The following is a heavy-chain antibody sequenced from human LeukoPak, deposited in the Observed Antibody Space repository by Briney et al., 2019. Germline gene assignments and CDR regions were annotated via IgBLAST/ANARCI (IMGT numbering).Heavy chain of an antibody. CDR2: IRSNGATA. CDR1: GFSFSSFA. Sequence: GGSLRLSCAASGFSFSSFAMTWVRQAPGKGLEWVSTIRSNGATAYNADSVKGRFTITRDNSKNTVYLQMNSLRVEDTAIYYCARGQEFDDGVFDSWGQGTLVTVSS. D-gene: IGHD1-1*01. J-gene: IGHJ4*02. V-gene: IGHV3-23*01. CDR3: ARGQEFDDGVFDS.